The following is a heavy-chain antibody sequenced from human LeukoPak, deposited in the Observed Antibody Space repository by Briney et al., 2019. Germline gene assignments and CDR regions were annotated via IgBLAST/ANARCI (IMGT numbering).Heavy chain of an antibody. D-gene: IGHD5-12*01. Sequence: SETLSLTCAVYGGSFSGYYWSWIRQPPGKGLEWIGYIYYSGSTNYNPSLKSRVTISVDTSKNQFSLKLSSVTAADTAVYYCARWGSGYDRTFFDIWGQGTMVTVSS. J-gene: IGHJ3*02. V-gene: IGHV4-59*01. CDR1: GGSFSGYY. CDR2: IYYSGST. CDR3: ARWGSGYDRTFFDI.